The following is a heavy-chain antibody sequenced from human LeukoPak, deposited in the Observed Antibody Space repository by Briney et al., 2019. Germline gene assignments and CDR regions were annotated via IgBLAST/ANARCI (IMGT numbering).Heavy chain of an antibody. J-gene: IGHJ4*02. CDR3: ARDQNEGYGDYFYFFDY. Sequence: PGRSLRLSCAASGFTFSSYGMHWVRQAPGKGLEWVAVIWYDGSNKYYVDSVKGRFTISRDHSKNTLYLQMNSLRAEDTAVYYCARDQNEGYGDYFYFFDYWGQGTLVSVSS. D-gene: IGHD4-17*01. CDR2: IWYDGSNK. CDR1: GFTFSSYG. V-gene: IGHV3-33*01.